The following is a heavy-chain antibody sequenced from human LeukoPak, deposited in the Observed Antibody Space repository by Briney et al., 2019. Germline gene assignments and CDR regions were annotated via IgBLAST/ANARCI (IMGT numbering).Heavy chain of an antibody. Sequence: GGSLRLSCAASGFTFSSYAMSWVRQAPGKGLEWVSAISGSGDSTYYADSVKGRFTISRDNSKNTLYLQMNSLRAEDTAVYYCARAGAVVVVAAKYFDYWGQGTLVTVSS. CDR1: GFTFSSYA. CDR3: ARAGAVVVVAAKYFDY. J-gene: IGHJ4*02. CDR2: ISGSGDST. D-gene: IGHD2-15*01. V-gene: IGHV3-23*01.